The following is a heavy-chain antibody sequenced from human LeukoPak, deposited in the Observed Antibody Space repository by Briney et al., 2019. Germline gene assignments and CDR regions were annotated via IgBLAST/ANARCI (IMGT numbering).Heavy chain of an antibody. CDR2: INWNGGST. Sequence: SGGPLRLSCAASGFTFDDYGMSWVRQAPGKGLEWVSGINWNGGSTGYADSVKGRFTISRDNAKNSLYLQMNSLRAEDTALYYCARRTLSGGNANAFNIWAQGTMVTVSS. CDR3: ARRTLSGGNANAFNI. CDR1: GFTFDDYG. V-gene: IGHV3-20*04. D-gene: IGHD4-23*01. J-gene: IGHJ3*02.